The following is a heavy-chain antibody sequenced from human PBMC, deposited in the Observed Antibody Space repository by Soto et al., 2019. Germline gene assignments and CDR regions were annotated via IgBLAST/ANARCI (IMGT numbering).Heavy chain of an antibody. CDR1: GYTFTSYG. CDR3: ARTDTAMADNWFDP. CDR2: ISAYNGNT. D-gene: IGHD5-18*01. V-gene: IGHV1-18*01. J-gene: IGHJ5*02. Sequence: ASVKVSCKASGYTFTSYGISWVRQAPGQGLEWMGWISAYNGNTNYAQKLQGRVTMTTDTSTSTAYMELRSLRSDDTAVYYCARTDTAMADNWFDPWGQGTLVTVSS.